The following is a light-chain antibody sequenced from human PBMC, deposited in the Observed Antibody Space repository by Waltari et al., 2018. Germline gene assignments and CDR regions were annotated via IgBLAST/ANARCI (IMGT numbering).Light chain of an antibody. CDR3: SLYLGSGIWV. J-gene: IGLJ3*02. Sequence: QAVVTQEPSLSVSPGGTVTLTCALSSGSVSTTSYATWYQQTPGQPPRALVDKGNARSSGVPDRFSGSILGNTAALTITGAQADDESAYYCSLYLGSGIWVFGGGTKLTVL. V-gene: IGLV8-61*01. CDR1: SGSVSTTSY. CDR2: KGN.